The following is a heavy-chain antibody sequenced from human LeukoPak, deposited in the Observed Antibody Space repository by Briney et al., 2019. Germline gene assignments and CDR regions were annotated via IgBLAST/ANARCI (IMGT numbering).Heavy chain of an antibody. J-gene: IGHJ3*02. CDR3: ARASSVVVPAASAFDI. CDR1: GFTFSSYG. Sequence: GGSLRLSCAASGFTFSSYGMHWFCQAPGKGLEWVAVIWSDGNTKYYADSVKGRFTLSGDNSKNTLHLQMNSLRAEDTAVYYCARASSVVVPAASAFDIWGQGTMVTVSS. D-gene: IGHD2-2*01. V-gene: IGHV3-33*01. CDR2: IWSDGNTK.